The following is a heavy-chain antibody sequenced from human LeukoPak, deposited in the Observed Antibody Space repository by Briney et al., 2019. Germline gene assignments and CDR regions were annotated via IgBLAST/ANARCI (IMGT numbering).Heavy chain of an antibody. V-gene: IGHV1-3*01. D-gene: IGHD1-26*01. Sequence: ASVKVSCKASGYTFTSYAMHWVRQAPGQRLEWMGWINAGNGNTKYSQKFQGRVTITRDTSASTAYMELSSLRSEDTAVYYCARADRELSPFDYWGQGTLVTVSS. J-gene: IGHJ4*02. CDR2: INAGNGNT. CDR1: GYTFTSYA. CDR3: ARADRELSPFDY.